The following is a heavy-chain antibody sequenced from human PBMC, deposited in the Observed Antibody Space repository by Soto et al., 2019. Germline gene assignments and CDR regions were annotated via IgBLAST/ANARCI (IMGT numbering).Heavy chain of an antibody. CDR1: GYTFTGYY. CDR2: INPNSGGT. Sequence: VKVSCTASGYTFTGYYMHWVRQAPGQGLEWMGWINPNSGGTNYAQKFQGRVTMTRDTSISTAYMELSRLRSDDTAVYYCARFGYYYDSSGYYLSYFDYWGQGTLVTVSS. CDR3: ARFGYYYDSSGYYLSYFDY. V-gene: IGHV1-2*02. D-gene: IGHD3-22*01. J-gene: IGHJ4*02.